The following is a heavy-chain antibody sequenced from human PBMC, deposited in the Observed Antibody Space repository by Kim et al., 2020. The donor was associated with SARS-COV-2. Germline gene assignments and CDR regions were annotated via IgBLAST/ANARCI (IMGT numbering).Heavy chain of an antibody. CDR1: GFTFSSYA. CDR3: AKDGSGWYEYYYYYGMDV. Sequence: GGSLRLSCAASGFTFSSYAMSWVRQAPGKGLEWVSAISGSGGSTYYADSVKGRFTISRDNSKNTLYLQMNSLRAEDTAVYYCAKDGSGWYEYYYYYGMDVWGQGTTVTVSS. CDR2: ISGSGGST. V-gene: IGHV3-23*01. J-gene: IGHJ6*02. D-gene: IGHD6-19*01.